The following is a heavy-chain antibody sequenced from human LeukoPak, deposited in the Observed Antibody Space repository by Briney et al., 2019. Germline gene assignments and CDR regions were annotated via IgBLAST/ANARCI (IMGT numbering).Heavy chain of an antibody. Sequence: GGSLRLSCAASGFTFSSYAMSWVRQAPGKGLEWVSAISGGGGGTFYADSVKGRFTISRDNSKNTLYLQMNSLRAEDTAVYYCAKTRRDGYNFYYFDYWGQGTLVTVSS. CDR1: GFTFSSYA. D-gene: IGHD5-24*01. CDR3: AKTRRDGYNFYYFDY. J-gene: IGHJ4*02. CDR2: ISGGGGGT. V-gene: IGHV3-23*01.